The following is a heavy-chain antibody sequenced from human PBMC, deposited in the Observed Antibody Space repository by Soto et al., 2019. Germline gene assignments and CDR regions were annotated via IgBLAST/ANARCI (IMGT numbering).Heavy chain of an antibody. CDR3: AKVFRGGHYDYIWGSYRYADY. Sequence: QVQLVESGGGVVQPGRSLRLSCAASGFTFSSYGMHWVRQAPGKGLEWVAVISYDGSNKYYADSVKGRFTISRDNSKKTLYLQMISLRAEDTAVYYCAKVFRGGHYDYIWGSYRYADYWGQGTLVTVSS. D-gene: IGHD3-16*02. CDR1: GFTFSSYG. V-gene: IGHV3-30*18. CDR2: ISYDGSNK. J-gene: IGHJ4*02.